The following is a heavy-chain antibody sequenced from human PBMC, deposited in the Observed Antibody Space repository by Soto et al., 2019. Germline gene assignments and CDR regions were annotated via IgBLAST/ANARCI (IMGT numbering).Heavy chain of an antibody. V-gene: IGHV4-59*08. CDR1: GGSISSYY. D-gene: IGHD6-19*01. CDR3: ARLEGYSSGWYLH. J-gene: IGHJ4*02. Sequence: SETLSLTCTVSGGSISSYYWSWIRQPPGKGLEWIGYIYYSGSTNYNPSLKSRVTISVDTSKNQFSLKLSSVTAADTAVYYCARLEGYSSGWYLHWGQGTLVTVSS. CDR2: IYYSGST.